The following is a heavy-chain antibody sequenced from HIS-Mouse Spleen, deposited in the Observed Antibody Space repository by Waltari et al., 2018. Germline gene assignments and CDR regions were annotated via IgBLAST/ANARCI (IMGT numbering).Heavy chain of an antibody. J-gene: IGHJ4*02. Sequence: QVQLVESGGGVVQPGRSLRLPCAASGFTFSSYGRHWVRQAPGKGLEWVAVISYDGSNKYYADSVKGRFTISRDNSKNTLYLQMNSLRAEDTAVYYCAKASSGWLDYWGQGTLVTVSS. CDR2: ISYDGSNK. V-gene: IGHV3-30*18. CDR3: AKASSGWLDY. CDR1: GFTFSSYG. D-gene: IGHD6-19*01.